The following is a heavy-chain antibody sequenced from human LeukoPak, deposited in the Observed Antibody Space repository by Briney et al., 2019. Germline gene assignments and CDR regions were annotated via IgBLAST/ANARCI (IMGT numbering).Heavy chain of an antibody. CDR3: ARKDYGSGSYYCFDY. D-gene: IGHD3-10*01. J-gene: IGHJ4*02. V-gene: IGHV1-18*01. Sequence: ASVKVSCKASGYTFTSYGISWVRQAPGQGLEWMGWISAYNGNTNYAQKLQGRVTMTTDTSTSTAYMELRSLRSDDTAVYYCARKDYGSGSYYCFDYWGQGTLVTVSS. CDR2: ISAYNGNT. CDR1: GYTFTSYG.